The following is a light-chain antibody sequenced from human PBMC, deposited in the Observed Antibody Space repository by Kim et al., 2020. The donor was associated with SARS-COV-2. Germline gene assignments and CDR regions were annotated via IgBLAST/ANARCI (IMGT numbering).Light chain of an antibody. CDR1: RHRSYY. CDR2: GKN. V-gene: IGLV3-19*01. Sequence: KVKLTCQEERHRSYYASLYQDKPEQTPVLVLYGKNNPPSGISARFSGSSSGNTDSLTITGAQAEDEADYYCNSRDSSGNPYVFGTGTKVTVL. J-gene: IGLJ1*01. CDR3: NSRDSSGNPYV.